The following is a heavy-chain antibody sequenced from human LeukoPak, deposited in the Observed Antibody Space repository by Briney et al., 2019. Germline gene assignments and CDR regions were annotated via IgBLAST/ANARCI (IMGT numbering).Heavy chain of an antibody. V-gene: IGHV5-51*01. J-gene: IGHJ4*02. CDR2: IHSADSNT. CDR1: GYSFTNW. CDR3: AGARHGDYRWDY. Sequence: GESLKISCKDSGYSFTNWIGWVRQMPGKGLEWVGIIHSADSNTKYSPSSQGQVTISADKSISTAHLQWSGLKASDTAMYYCAGARHGDYRWDYWGQGTLVTVSS. D-gene: IGHD4-17*01.